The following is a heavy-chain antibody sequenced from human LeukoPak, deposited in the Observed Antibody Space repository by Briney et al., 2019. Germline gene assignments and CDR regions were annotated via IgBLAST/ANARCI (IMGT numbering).Heavy chain of an antibody. Sequence: ASVKVSCKASGYTFTSYGISWVRQAPRQGLEWMGWISAYNGNTNYAQKLQGRVTMTTDTSTSTAYMELRSLRSDDTAVYYCARDLTHYHAFDIWGQGTMVTVSS. CDR3: ARDLTHYHAFDI. CDR1: GYTFTSYG. CDR2: ISAYNGNT. V-gene: IGHV1-18*01. J-gene: IGHJ3*02. D-gene: IGHD1-26*01.